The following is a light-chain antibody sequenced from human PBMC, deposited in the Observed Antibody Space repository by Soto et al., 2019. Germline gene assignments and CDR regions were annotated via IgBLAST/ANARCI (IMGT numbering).Light chain of an antibody. J-gene: IGKJ2*01. CDR1: QSVRGN. Sequence: EIVMTQSPATLSVSPGERATLSCRASQSVRGNLAWYQQKPGQAPRLLIYDASTRATGIPARFSGSGSGTEFTLTISSLQSEDFAVYYCQQYYEWPPMYTFGQGTKLQIK. CDR2: DAS. CDR3: QQYYEWPPMYT. V-gene: IGKV3-15*01.